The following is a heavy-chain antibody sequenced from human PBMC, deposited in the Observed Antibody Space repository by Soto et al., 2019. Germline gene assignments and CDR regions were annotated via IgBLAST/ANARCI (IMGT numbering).Heavy chain of an antibody. J-gene: IGHJ3*01. D-gene: IGHD4-4*01. CDR1: GFTFSRYY. CDR2: ISTTSSYT. CDR3: ARDDGLSSNHVKAFDL. Sequence: EVQLVESGGGLVEPGGSLRLSCAASGFTFSRYYMNWVRQAPGKGLEWVSSISTTSSYTHYADSLKGRFTISRDNAKKLLYLQMNSLRAEDTAVYYCARDDGLSSNHVKAFDLWGKGTKVNVSS. V-gene: IGHV3-21*02.